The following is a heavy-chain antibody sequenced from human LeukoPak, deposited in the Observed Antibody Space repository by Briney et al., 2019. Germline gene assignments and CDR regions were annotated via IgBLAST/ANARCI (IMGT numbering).Heavy chain of an antibody. D-gene: IGHD2-21*01. V-gene: IGHV1-69*13. Sequence: SVKVSCKASGGTFSSYAISWVRQAPGQGLEWMGGIIPIFGTANYAQKFQGRVTITADESTSTAYMELSSLRSEDTAVYYCARDSGPLDAAYCGGDCYSVGFFDYWGQGTLVTVSS. CDR2: IIPIFGTA. CDR3: ARDSGPLDAAYCGGDCYSVGFFDY. CDR1: GGTFSSYA. J-gene: IGHJ4*02.